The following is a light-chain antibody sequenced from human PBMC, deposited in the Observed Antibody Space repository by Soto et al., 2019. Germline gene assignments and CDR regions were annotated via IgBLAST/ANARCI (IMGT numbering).Light chain of an antibody. Sequence: QSVLTQPASVSGSPGQSITISCTGTSSDVGGYNYVSWYQHHPGKAPKLMIYEVSNRPSGLSYRFSGSKSGNTASLAISGLQAEDEADYYCSSYTGSSYVFGTGTKFTVL. CDR2: EVS. J-gene: IGLJ1*01. CDR1: SSDVGGYNY. V-gene: IGLV2-14*01. CDR3: SSYTGSSYV.